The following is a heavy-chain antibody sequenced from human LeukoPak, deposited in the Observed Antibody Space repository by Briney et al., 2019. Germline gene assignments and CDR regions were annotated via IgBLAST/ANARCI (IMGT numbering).Heavy chain of an antibody. CDR2: FDPEDGET. J-gene: IGHJ3*02. CDR3: ATRAYCGGDCYFFSRLDAFDI. D-gene: IGHD2-21*01. CDR1: GYTLTELS. Sequence: ASVKVSCKVSGYTLTELSMHWVRQAPGKGLEWMGGFDPEDGETIYAQKFQGRVTMTEDTSTDTAYMELSSLRSEDTAVYYCATRAYCGGDCYFFSRLDAFDIWGQGTMVTVSS. V-gene: IGHV1-24*01.